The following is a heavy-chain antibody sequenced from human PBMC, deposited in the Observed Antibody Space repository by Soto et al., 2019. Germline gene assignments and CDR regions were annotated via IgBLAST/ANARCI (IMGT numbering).Heavy chain of an antibody. D-gene: IGHD3-3*01. V-gene: IGHV1-46*01. J-gene: IGHJ6*03. CDR3: AKDDYDFWSGSGVNLYYYYYYMDV. Sequence: ASVKVSCKASGYTFTSYYMHWVRQAPGQGLEWMGIINPSGGSTSYAQKFQGRVTMTRDTSTSTVYMELSSLRAEDTAVYYCAKDDYDFWSGSGVNLYYYYYYMDVWGKGTAVTRLL. CDR2: INPSGGST. CDR1: GYTFTSYY.